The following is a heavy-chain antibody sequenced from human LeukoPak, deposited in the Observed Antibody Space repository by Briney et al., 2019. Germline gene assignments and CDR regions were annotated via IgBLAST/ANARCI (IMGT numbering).Heavy chain of an antibody. Sequence: GGSLRLSCAASGFTFNSYSMNWVRQAPGKGLEWVSAISGSGGSTYYADSVKGRFTISRDNSKNTLYLQMNSLRAEDTAVYYCAKDFYFVQDIVLMVYANNYYFDYWGQGTLVTVSS. D-gene: IGHD2-8*01. J-gene: IGHJ4*02. CDR3: AKDFYFVQDIVLMVYANNYYFDY. V-gene: IGHV3-23*01. CDR1: GFTFNSYS. CDR2: ISGSGGST.